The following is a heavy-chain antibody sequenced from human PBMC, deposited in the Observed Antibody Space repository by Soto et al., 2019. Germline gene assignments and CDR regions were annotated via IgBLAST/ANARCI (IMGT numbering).Heavy chain of an antibody. V-gene: IGHV5-51*01. CDR1: GYTFSNFW. J-gene: IGHJ4*02. D-gene: IGHD6-13*01. CDR2: IYPGDHET. Sequence: HGESLKISCQCSGYTFSNFWIGWVRQLPGQGLEWMGIIYPGDHETRYSPSFRGKVTISADKSINTAYLQWNGLEASDTAFYFCARSPRSSPYFDYWGQGALVTVSS. CDR3: ARSPRSSPYFDY.